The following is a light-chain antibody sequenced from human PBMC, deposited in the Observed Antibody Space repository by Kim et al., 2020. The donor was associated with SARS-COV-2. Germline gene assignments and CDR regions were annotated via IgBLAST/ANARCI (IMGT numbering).Light chain of an antibody. CDR1: QTVNHW. CDR3: QQYDGFPVT. CDR2: EAS. V-gene: IGKV1-5*03. J-gene: IGKJ1*01. Sequence: AAVGDRVTITCRASQTVNHWLAWYQQKSGRAPKLLIYEASSLQTGVSSRFSGSGSGTEFTLTISSLQPNDSATYYCQQYDGFPVTFGQGTKVDIK.